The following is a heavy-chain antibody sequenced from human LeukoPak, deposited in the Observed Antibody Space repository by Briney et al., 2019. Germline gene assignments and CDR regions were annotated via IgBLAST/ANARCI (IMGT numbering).Heavy chain of an antibody. CDR2: ISGTSSYR. V-gene: IGHV3-21*01. CDR1: GFTFSRYT. CDR3: ARDASPYDSINWFDP. D-gene: IGHD3-3*01. Sequence: GGSLRLSCAASGFTFSRYTMNWVRQVPGKGLEWVSSISGTSSYRYYAESVKGRFSISRDDATNSVYLQMNSLRVEDTAVYYCARDASPYDSINWFDPWGQGTLVTVSS. J-gene: IGHJ5*02.